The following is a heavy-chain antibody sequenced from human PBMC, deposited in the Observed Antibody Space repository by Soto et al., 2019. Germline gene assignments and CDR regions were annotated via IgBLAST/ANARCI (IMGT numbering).Heavy chain of an antibody. D-gene: IGHD5-18*01. J-gene: IGHJ1*01. V-gene: IGHV1-69*06. Sequence: QMQVVQSGAEVKKPGSSVKISCKASGRIFSSFPTSWVRQVPGQGLEWMGGVISASGSVTYAPKFQGRVTMTAVNSAGIGYMELTSLTSEDTAFYYCVRVGSRDAYNYVLDQWGPGTMVTVSS. CDR2: VISASGSV. CDR1: GRIFSSFP. CDR3: VRVGSRDAYNYVLDQ.